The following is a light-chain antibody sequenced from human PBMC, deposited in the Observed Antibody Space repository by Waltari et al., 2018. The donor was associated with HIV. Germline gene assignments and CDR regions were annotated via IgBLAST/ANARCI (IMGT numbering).Light chain of an antibody. CDR3: QQYYSTLTWT. CDR1: QSVLYSSNNKNY. Sequence: DIVMTQSPDSLAVSLGERATINCKSSQSVLYSSNNKNYIAWYQQKPGQPPKLLIYGASTRESGVPDRFSGSGSGTDFTLTISSLQAEDVAVYYCQQYYSTLTWTFGQGTKVEIK. V-gene: IGKV4-1*01. CDR2: GAS. J-gene: IGKJ1*01.